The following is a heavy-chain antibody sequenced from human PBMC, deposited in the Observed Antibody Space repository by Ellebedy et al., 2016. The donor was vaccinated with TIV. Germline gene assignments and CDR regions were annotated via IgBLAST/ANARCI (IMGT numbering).Heavy chain of an antibody. V-gene: IGHV3-30*03. CDR2: TSYDGSQK. CDR1: GFIFSTYG. J-gene: IGHJ6*02. CDR3: ARDVGGIYYYGMDV. Sequence: PGGSLRLSCAAPGFIFSTYGMHWVRQAPGKGLEGVAVTSYDGSQKYYADPVKGRFTISRDNSKNTVFLQMNSLGAEDTSVYYCARDVGGIYYYGMDVWGQGTTVTVSS. D-gene: IGHD1-26*01.